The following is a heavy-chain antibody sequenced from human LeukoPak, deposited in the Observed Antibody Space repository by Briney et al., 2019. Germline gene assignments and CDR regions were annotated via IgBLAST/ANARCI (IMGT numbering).Heavy chain of an antibody. Sequence: GGSLRLSCAACGFTLDDHGVLWFRQVPGRGLPWVSGVSWISYKQVFQESVRGLFAISSENAKNSLYLQMNSLRPEDTAVYYCTKDMGIREGYNEAYDYWGQVTLVTVAT. J-gene: IGHJ4*02. CDR2: VSWISYKQ. CDR3: TKDMGIREGYNEAYDY. D-gene: IGHD5-24*01. V-gene: IGHV3-9*01. CDR1: GFTLDDHG.